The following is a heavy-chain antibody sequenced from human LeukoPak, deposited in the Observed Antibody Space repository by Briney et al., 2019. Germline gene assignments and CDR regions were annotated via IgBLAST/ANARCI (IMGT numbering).Heavy chain of an antibody. CDR3: ASSYYYDSSGYLNWFDP. V-gene: IGHV4-61*02. D-gene: IGHD3-22*01. CDR2: IYTSGST. J-gene: IGHJ5*02. CDR1: GGSISSGSYY. Sequence: PSETLSLTYTVSGGSISSGSYYWSWIRQPAGKGLEWIGRIYTSGSTNYNPSLKSRVTISVDTSKNQFSLKLSSVTAADTAVYYCASSYYYDSSGYLNWFDPWGQGTLVTVSS.